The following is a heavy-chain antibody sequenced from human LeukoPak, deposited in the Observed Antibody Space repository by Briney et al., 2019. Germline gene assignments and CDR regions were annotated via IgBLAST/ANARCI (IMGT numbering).Heavy chain of an antibody. V-gene: IGHV5-51*01. D-gene: IGHD3-22*01. CDR3: ARQDYYDSSGYGDFDY. CDR1: GYSFTSYW. CDR2: IYPGDSDT. J-gene: IGHJ4*02. Sequence: ASVKVSCKGSGYSFTSYWIGWVRQMPGKGLEWMGIIYPGDSDTRYSPSFQGQVTISADKSISTAYLQWSSLKASDTAMSYCARQDYYDSSGYGDFDYWGQGTLVTVSS.